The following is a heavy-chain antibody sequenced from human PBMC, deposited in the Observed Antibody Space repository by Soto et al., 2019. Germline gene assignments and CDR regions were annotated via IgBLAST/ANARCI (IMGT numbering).Heavy chain of an antibody. CDR2: INHSGST. Sequence: RQPPGKGLEWIGEINHSGSTNYNPSLKSRVTISVDTSKNQFSLKLSSVTAADTAVYYCARGNQYYYGSGSYYNNWFDPWGQGTLVTVSS. V-gene: IGHV4-34*01. D-gene: IGHD3-10*01. J-gene: IGHJ5*02. CDR3: ARGNQYYYGSGSYYNNWFDP.